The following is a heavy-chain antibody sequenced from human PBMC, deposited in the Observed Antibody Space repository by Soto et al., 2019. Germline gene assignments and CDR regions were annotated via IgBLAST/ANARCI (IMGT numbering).Heavy chain of an antibody. Sequence: QVQLVQSGAEVKKPGSSVKVSCKASGGTFSSYAISWVRQAPGQGLEWMGGIIPISDTTNYAQKFQGRVTITTDESTSTAYMKLSSIISEDTAVYYCARSQGSSTSLEIYYYYYYGMDVWGQGTTVTVSS. CDR3: ARSQGSSTSLEIYYYYYYGMDV. J-gene: IGHJ6*02. V-gene: IGHV1-69*01. CDR2: IIPISDTT. D-gene: IGHD2-2*01. CDR1: GGTFSSYA.